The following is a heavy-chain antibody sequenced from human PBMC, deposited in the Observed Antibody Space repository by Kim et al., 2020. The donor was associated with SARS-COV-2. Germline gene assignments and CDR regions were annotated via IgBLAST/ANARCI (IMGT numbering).Heavy chain of an antibody. D-gene: IGHD3-16*01. Sequence: KGRFTISRDNAKNSLYLQMNSLRDEDTAVYYCARDYEVFGYYANPYYFDYWGQGTLVTVSS. J-gene: IGHJ4*02. CDR3: ARDYEVFGYYANPYYFDY. V-gene: IGHV3-48*02.